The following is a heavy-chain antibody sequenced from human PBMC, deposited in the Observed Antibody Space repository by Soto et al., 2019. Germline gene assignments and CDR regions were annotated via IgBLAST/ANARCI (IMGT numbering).Heavy chain of an antibody. D-gene: IGHD3-16*01. V-gene: IGHV4-61*01. CDR2: IYFNGNT. CDR1: TISVRSGTYY. Sequence: SETLSLTCSVSTISVRSGTYYWSWIRQPSGQGLEWIGYIYFNGNTNYNPSLKRRVTISIDTSKKQISLNLTSVTDADTAVYYCASVTFGGVVLAHWGQGTLVTVSS. J-gene: IGHJ4*02. CDR3: ASVTFGGVVLAH.